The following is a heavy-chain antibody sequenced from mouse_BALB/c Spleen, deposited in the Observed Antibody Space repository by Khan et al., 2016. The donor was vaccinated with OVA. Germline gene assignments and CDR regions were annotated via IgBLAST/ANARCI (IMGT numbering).Heavy chain of an antibody. J-gene: IGHJ2*01. CDR3: ARGNYYGYYFDY. Sequence: EVKLLESGPGLVKPSQSLSLTCTVTGYSITSGYAWNWIRQFPGNKLEWMGYISYSGDTSYNPSLKSRISITRDTSKNQFFLQLNSVTTEDTATYYCARGNYYGYYFDYWGQGTTLTVSS. D-gene: IGHD1-1*01. CDR2: ISYSGDT. CDR1: GYSITSGYA. V-gene: IGHV3-2*02.